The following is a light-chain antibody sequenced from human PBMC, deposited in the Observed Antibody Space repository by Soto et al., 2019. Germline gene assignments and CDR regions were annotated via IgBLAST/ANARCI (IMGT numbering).Light chain of an antibody. J-gene: IGKJ1*01. Sequence: EIVLTQSPDTLSLSPGERATLSCRASRTVIRNNLAWYQQKPGQAPRLLIYGASSRATGIPDRFSGSGSGTDFTLTISRLEPEDFATYYCQQSYSTPRTFGQGTKVDIK. CDR1: RTVIRNN. V-gene: IGKV3-20*01. CDR3: QQSYSTPRT. CDR2: GAS.